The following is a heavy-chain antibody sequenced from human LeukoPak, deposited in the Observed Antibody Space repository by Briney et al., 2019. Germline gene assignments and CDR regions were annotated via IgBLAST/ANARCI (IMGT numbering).Heavy chain of an antibody. Sequence: GGSLRLSCSVSGFIFSTYWMNWVRQAPGKGLEWVANIKEDGSEKDYADSVKGRFTISRDNAKNSVFLQMNSLRDEDTAVYYCARGLNTSPGVDYWGQGTLVTVSS. J-gene: IGHJ4*02. V-gene: IGHV3-7*01. CDR3: ARGLNTSPGVDY. CDR2: IKEDGSEK. CDR1: GFIFSTYW. D-gene: IGHD1/OR15-1a*01.